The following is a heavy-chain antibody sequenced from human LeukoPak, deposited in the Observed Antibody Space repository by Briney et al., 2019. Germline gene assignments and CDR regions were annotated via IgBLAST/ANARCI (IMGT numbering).Heavy chain of an antibody. CDR3: ARAPVVVTPPPDY. CDR2: ISYDGSNK. V-gene: IGHV3-30*04. D-gene: IGHD2-21*02. J-gene: IGHJ4*02. Sequence: PGRSLRLSCAASGFTFSSYAMHWVRQAPGKGLELVAVISYDGSNKYYADSVKGRFTISRDNSKNTLYLQMNSLRAEDTAVYYCARAPVVVTPPPDYWGQGTLVTVSS. CDR1: GFTFSSYA.